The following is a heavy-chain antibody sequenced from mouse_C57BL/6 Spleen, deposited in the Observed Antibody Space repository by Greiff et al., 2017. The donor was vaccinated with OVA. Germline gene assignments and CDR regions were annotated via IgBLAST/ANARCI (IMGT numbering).Heavy chain of an antibody. V-gene: IGHV1-50*01. CDR3: ASRGCDYSWFAY. CDR2: IDPSDSYT. Sequence: VQLQQPGAELVKPGASVKLSCKASGYTFTSYWMQWVKQRPGQGLEWIGEIDPSDSYTNYNQKFKGKATLTVDTSSSTAYMQLSSLTSEDSAVYYCASRGCDYSWFAYWGQGTLVTVSA. J-gene: IGHJ3*01. D-gene: IGHD2-4*01. CDR1: GYTFTSYW.